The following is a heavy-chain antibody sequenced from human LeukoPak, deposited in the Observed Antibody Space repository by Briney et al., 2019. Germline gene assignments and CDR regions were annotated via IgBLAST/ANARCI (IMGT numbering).Heavy chain of an antibody. V-gene: IGHV3-23*01. CDR1: GFTFNNYA. D-gene: IGHD1-26*01. J-gene: IGHJ5*02. CDR2: IIDSGIST. Sequence: GGSLRLSCAASGFTFNNYAMTWVRQAPEKGLEWISSIIDSGISTYYGDSVKGRFTISRDNSKNTLYLQMNSLRAEDTAVYYCAKGFRGNYASWGQGKLVTVSS. CDR3: AKGFRGNYAS.